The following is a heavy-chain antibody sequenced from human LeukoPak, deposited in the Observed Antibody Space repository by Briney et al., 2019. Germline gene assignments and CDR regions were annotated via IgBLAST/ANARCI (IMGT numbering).Heavy chain of an antibody. V-gene: IGHV7-4-1*02. CDR3: ARDGRSSGWSGMFVDYYYYYMDV. J-gene: IGHJ6*03. CDR1: GYTFTSYA. CDR2: INTNTGNP. D-gene: IGHD6-19*01. Sequence: ASVKVSCKASGYTFTSYAMNWVRQAPGQGLEWMGWINTNTGNPTYAQGFTGRFVFSLDTSVSTAYLQISSLKAEDTAVYYCARDGRSSGWSGMFVDYYYYYMDVWGKGTTVTISS.